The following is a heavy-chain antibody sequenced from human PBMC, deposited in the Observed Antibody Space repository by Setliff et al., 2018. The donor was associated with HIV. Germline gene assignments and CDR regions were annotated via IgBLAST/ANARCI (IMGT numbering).Heavy chain of an antibody. CDR3: HSGYDTEEQSYFDY. J-gene: IGHJ4*02. CDR2: VNSDGSSK. Sequence: LRLSCAASGFTFDKYWMHWVRQAPGKGLVWVSRVNSDGSSKTYADSVKDRFTISRDNAKNTLYLQMNSLRAEDTGVYYCHSGYDTEEQSYFDYWGQGTLVTVSS. D-gene: IGHD5-12*01. CDR1: GFTFDKYW. V-gene: IGHV3-74*01.